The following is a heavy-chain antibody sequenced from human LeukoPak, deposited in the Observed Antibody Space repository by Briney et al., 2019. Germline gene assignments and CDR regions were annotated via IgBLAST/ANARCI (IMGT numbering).Heavy chain of an antibody. CDR1: DGSFSDYY. V-gene: IGHV4-59*01. D-gene: IGHD3-10*01. CDR3: ARTRRHYYGSGKNLTPWPVGLDV. CDR2: SGST. J-gene: IGHJ6*02. Sequence: SSETLSLTCPVSDGSFSDYYWTWIRQPPGKGLEWIGYSGSTKYNPSLKSRVTISTDTSKRHFSLTLSSVTAADAAVYYCARTRRHYYGSGKNLTPWPVGLDVWGQGTTVTVS.